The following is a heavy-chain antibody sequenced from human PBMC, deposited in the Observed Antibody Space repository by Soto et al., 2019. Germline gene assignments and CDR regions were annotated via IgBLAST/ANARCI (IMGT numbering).Heavy chain of an antibody. J-gene: IGHJ6*02. CDR2: IIPIFGTA. CDR1: GGTFSSYA. CDR3: ARPTTYYDFWSGYSQSLVYGMDV. V-gene: IGHV1-69*06. D-gene: IGHD3-3*01. Sequence: QVQLVQSGAEVKKPGSSVKVSCKASGGTFSSYAISWVRQAPGQGLEWMGGIIPIFGTANYAQKFKGRVTITADKSTRTAYMELSSLSSEDTAVYYCARPTTYYDFWSGYSQSLVYGMDVWGQGTTVTVSS.